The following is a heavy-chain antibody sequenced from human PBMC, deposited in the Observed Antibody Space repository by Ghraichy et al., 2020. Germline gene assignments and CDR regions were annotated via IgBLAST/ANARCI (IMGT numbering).Heavy chain of an antibody. D-gene: IGHD1-26*01. J-gene: IGHJ3*02. CDR2: IKSKTDGGTT. CDR1: GFTFSNAW. V-gene: IGHV3-15*01. Sequence: GGSLRLSCAASGFTFSNAWMSWVRQAPGKGLEWVGRIKSKTDGGTTDYAAPVKGRFTISRDDSKNTLYLQMNSLKTEDTAVYYCTTGGWELRDAFDIWGQGTMVTVSS. CDR3: TTGGWELRDAFDI.